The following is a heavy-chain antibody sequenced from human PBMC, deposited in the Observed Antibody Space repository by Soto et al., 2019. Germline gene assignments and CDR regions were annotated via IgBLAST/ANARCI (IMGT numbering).Heavy chain of an antibody. J-gene: IGHJ4*02. Sequence: EVQLLESGGGLVQPGGSLRLSCAASGFTFSGYAMSWVRQAPGKGLEWVSSISNSGDRTFYADSVEGRFTISRDNSKNTLYLEMNSLGAGDTAIYYCIQGYFYDAWGQGTLVTVSS. CDR3: IQGYFYDA. CDR2: ISNSGDRT. V-gene: IGHV3-23*01. CDR1: GFTFSGYA. D-gene: IGHD3-22*01.